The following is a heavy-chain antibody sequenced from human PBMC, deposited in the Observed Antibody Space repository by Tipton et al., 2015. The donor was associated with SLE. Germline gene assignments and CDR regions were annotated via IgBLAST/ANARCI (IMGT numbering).Heavy chain of an antibody. CDR1: GYSFTSYW. J-gene: IGHJ6*02. V-gene: IGHV5-51*03. Sequence: QSGAEVKKPGESLKISCKGSGYSFTSYWIGWVRQMPGKGLEWMGIIYPGDSDTRYSPSFQGQVTISADKSISTAYLQWSSLKASDTAMYYCASQFFPPGGLDYYGMDVWGQGTTVTVSS. CDR3: ASQFFPPGGLDYYGMDV. CDR2: IYPGDSDT. D-gene: IGHD3-16*01.